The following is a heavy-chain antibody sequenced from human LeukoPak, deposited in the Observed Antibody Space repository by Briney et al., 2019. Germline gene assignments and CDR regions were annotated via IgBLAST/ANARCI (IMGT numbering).Heavy chain of an antibody. Sequence: SETLSLTCTVSGGSISSSSYYWGWIRQPPGKGLEWIGSIYYSGSTYYNPSLKSRVTISVDTSENQFSLKLSSVTATDTAVYYCAREASYYASGTYYSFDYWGQGTLVTVSS. CDR1: GGSISSSSYY. CDR3: AREASYYASGTYYSFDY. CDR2: IYYSGST. V-gene: IGHV4-39*07. D-gene: IGHD3-10*01. J-gene: IGHJ4*02.